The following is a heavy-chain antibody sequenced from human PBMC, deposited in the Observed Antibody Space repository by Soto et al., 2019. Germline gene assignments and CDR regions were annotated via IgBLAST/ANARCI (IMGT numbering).Heavy chain of an antibody. Sequence: QVQLQESGPGLVKPSQTLSLTCDVSGASVTRAGSYWGWIRQRPGQGLEWIGYIYFDGTTYYNPSLKSRVITSAGTSRNQFSLSLSFLTAADTAVYYCATRTTVTTFDYWGQGTLVTVSS. CDR3: ATRTTVTTFDY. V-gene: IGHV4-31*11. J-gene: IGHJ4*02. CDR1: GASVTRAGSY. D-gene: IGHD4-17*01. CDR2: IYFDGTT.